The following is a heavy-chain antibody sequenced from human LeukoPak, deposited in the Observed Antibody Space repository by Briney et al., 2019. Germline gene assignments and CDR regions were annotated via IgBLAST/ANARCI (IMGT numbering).Heavy chain of an antibody. J-gene: IGHJ4*01. D-gene: IGHD5-12*01. CDR2: ITNSGGTT. CDR1: GFTFSSYA. Sequence: GGSLRLSCAASGFTFSSYAMSWVRQAPGKGLEWVSAITNSGGTTYYADSVKGRFTISRDNSKNTLYLQMNSLRADDTAVYYCARQGYDSGFDYWGHGTMVTVSS. CDR3: ARQGYDSGFDY. V-gene: IGHV3-23*01.